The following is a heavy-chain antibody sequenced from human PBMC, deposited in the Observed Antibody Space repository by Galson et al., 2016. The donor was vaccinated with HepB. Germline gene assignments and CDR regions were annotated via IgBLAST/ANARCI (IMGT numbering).Heavy chain of an antibody. V-gene: IGHV3-23*01. CDR3: AKPHIAVAGHGGLAFNM. D-gene: IGHD6-19*01. Sequence: LRLSCAASGFTFSSYGMSWVRQAPGKGLEGVSGITGSGGSTYYADSVKGGFTISRDNSKNTLYLQMNSLRAEDTAVYYCAKPHIAVAGHGGLAFNMWGQGTMITVSS. CDR2: ITGSGGST. CDR1: GFTFSSYG. J-gene: IGHJ3*02.